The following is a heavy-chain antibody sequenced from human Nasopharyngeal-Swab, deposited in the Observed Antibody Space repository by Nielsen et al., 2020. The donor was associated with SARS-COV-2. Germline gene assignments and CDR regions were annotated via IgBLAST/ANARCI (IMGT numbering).Heavy chain of an antibody. CDR3: ARDGTTAHDYYYYMDV. CDR1: GFTLSAYT. D-gene: IGHD4-17*01. CDR2: ISYTSSTI. V-gene: IGHV3-48*04. J-gene: IGHJ6*03. Sequence: GESLKISCVASGFTLSAYTMNWVRQAPGKGLEWLSYISYTSSTIYYADSVTGRFTISRDNAKNSLYLQMNSLRAEDTAVYYCARDGTTAHDYYYYMDVWGKGATVTVSS.